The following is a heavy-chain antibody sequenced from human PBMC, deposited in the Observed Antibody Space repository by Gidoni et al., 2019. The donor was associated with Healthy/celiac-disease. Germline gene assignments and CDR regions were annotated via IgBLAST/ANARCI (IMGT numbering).Heavy chain of an antibody. CDR2: ISISSSYI. Sequence: EVQLVESGGGMVKPGGSLRLSCAASGVTFSSYSMNWVRQAPGKGLEWVSSISISSSYIYYADSVKGRFTISRDNAKNSLYLQMNSLRAEDTAVYYCARDSGCYLVDYWGQGTLVTVSS. D-gene: IGHD6-19*01. CDR1: GVTFSSYS. V-gene: IGHV3-21*01. CDR3: ARDSGCYLVDY. J-gene: IGHJ4*02.